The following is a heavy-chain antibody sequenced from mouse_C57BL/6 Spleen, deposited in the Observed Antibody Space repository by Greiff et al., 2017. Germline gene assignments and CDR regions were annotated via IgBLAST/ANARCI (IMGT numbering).Heavy chain of an antibody. J-gene: IGHJ3*01. CDR2: ISGGSSPI. CDR1: GSPFSAYG. CDR3: ARQGGRGAWFAY. D-gene: IGHD3-3*01. V-gene: IGHV5-17*01. Sequence: EVKLVESGGGLVKPGGSLKLSCAASGSPFSAYGMHWVRQAPEKGLEWVAYISGGSSPIYYADTVKGRFTFARDNAKNTLFLQMTSLRSEDTAMYYCARQGGRGAWFAYWGQGTLVTVSA.